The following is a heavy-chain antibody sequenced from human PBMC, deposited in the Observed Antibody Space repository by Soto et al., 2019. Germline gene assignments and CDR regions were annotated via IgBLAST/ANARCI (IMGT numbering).Heavy chain of an antibody. D-gene: IGHD6-13*01. CDR1: GGSISSYY. V-gene: IGHV4-59*08. CDR2: IFYSGST. Sequence: PETLSLTCTVSGGSISSYYWSWIRQPPGKGLEWIGYIFYSGSTNYNPSLKSRVTISVDTSKNQFSLKLSSVTAADTAVYYCARRYSSSLDFWGQGTLVTVS. CDR3: ARRYSSSLDF. J-gene: IGHJ4*02.